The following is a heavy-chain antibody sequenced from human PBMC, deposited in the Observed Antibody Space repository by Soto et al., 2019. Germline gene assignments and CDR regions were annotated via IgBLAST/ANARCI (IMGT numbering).Heavy chain of an antibody. CDR1: IFTFSTYE. D-gene: IGHD5-12*01. CDR2: ISSSGSSV. Sequence: GWCWRLSCAASIFTFSTYEMHWVRQAPGKGLAWVSCISSSGSSVYYADSVKGRFTISRDNSRNSLYLQMNSLRDEDTALYYCVRYCSSTLCNGVATRTFDYWGQGALVTVSS. V-gene: IGHV3-48*03. J-gene: IGHJ4*02. CDR3: VRYCSSTLCNGVATRTFDY.